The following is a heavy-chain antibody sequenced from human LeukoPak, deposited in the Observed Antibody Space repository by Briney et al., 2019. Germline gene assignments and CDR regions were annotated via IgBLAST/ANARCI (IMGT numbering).Heavy chain of an antibody. CDR2: INHSGST. CDR1: GGSFSGYY. CDR3: ARGRYYCGSGSYYNS. D-gene: IGHD3-10*01. J-gene: IGHJ4*02. Sequence: SETLSLTCAVYGGSFSGYYWSWIRQPPGKGLEWIGEINHSGSTNYNPSLKSRVTISVDTSKNQFSLKLSSVTAADTAVYYCARGRYYCGSGSYYNSWGQGTLVTVSS. V-gene: IGHV4-34*01.